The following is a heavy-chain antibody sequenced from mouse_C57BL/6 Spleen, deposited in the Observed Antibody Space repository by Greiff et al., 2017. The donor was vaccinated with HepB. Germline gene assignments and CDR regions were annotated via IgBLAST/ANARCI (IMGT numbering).Heavy chain of an antibody. Sequence: QVQLQQSGAELVKPGASVKLSCKASGYTFTSYWMQWVKQRPGQGLEWIGEIDPSDSYTNYNQKFKGKATLTVDTSSSTAYMQLSSLTSEDSAVYYCARLLGRGFDYWGQGTTLTVSS. CDR1: GYTFTSYW. D-gene: IGHD1-1*01. CDR3: ARLLGRGFDY. CDR2: IDPSDSYT. J-gene: IGHJ2*01. V-gene: IGHV1-50*01.